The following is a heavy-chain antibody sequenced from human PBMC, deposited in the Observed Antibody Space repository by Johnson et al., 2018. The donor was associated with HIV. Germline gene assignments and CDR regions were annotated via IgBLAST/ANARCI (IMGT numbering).Heavy chain of an antibody. CDR3: AREYVGQWLGPRHAFDI. D-gene: IGHD6-19*01. CDR2: ISNSGETV. J-gene: IGHJ3*02. Sequence: QVQLVESGGGLVQPGGSLRLSCAASGFTVSSNYMNWVRQAPGKGLEWVSYISNSGETVFYADSVKGRFTVSRDNTKNSLFLQIDTLRAEDTAVYYCAREYVGQWLGPRHAFDIWGQGTMVTVS. V-gene: IGHV3-11*04. CDR1: GFTVSSNY.